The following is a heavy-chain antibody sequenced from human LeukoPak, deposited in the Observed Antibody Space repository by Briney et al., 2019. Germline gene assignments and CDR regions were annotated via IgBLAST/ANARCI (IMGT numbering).Heavy chain of an antibody. J-gene: IGHJ4*02. CDR3: ASPPHGDTFGELYVY. Sequence: PSETLSLTCTVSGGSISSGDYYWSWIRQPPGKGLEWIGYIYYSGSTYYNPSLKSRVTISVDTSKNQFSLKLSSVTAADTAVYYCASPPHGDTFGELYVYWGQGTLVTVSS. D-gene: IGHD3-10*01. CDR2: IYYSGST. CDR1: GGSISSGDYY. V-gene: IGHV4-30-4*08.